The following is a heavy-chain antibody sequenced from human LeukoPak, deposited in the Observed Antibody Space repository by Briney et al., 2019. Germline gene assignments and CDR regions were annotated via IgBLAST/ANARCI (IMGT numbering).Heavy chain of an antibody. Sequence: ESGPTLVNPTQTPTLTCTFSGFSLSTSGVGVGWIRQPPGKALEWLALIYWNDNKRYSPSLKSRLTITKDTSKNQVVLTMTNMDPVDTATYYCAHRWLQAGSYSAWGQGTLVTVSS. V-gene: IGHV2-5*01. J-gene: IGHJ5*02. CDR3: AHRWLQAGSYSA. D-gene: IGHD3-10*01. CDR2: IYWNDNK. CDR1: GFSLSTSGVG.